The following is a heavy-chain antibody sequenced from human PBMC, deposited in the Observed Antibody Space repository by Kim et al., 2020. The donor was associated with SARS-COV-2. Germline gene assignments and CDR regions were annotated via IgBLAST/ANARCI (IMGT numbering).Heavy chain of an antibody. Sequence: GGSLRLSCAASGFTFSSYGMHWVRQAPGKGLEWVAVISYDGSNKYYADSVKGRFTISRDNSKNTLYLQMNSLRAEDTAVYYCAKVTAMVRGADDYWGQGTLVTVSS. D-gene: IGHD3-10*01. J-gene: IGHJ4*02. CDR1: GFTFSSYG. CDR2: ISYDGSNK. CDR3: AKVTAMVRGADDY. V-gene: IGHV3-30*18.